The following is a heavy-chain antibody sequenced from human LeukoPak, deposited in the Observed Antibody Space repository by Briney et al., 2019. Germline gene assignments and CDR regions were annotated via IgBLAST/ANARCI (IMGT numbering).Heavy chain of an antibody. J-gene: IGHJ6*02. CDR2: ISGSGGST. Sequence: GGSLRLSCAVSGFTFSSYAMSWVRQAPGEGLEWVSAISGSGGSTYYADSVKGRFTISRDNSKNTLYLQMNSLRAEDTAVYYCAKDIVAARPSYYYGMDVWGQGTTVTVSS. CDR1: GFTFSSYA. D-gene: IGHD6-6*01. CDR3: AKDIVAARPSYYYGMDV. V-gene: IGHV3-23*01.